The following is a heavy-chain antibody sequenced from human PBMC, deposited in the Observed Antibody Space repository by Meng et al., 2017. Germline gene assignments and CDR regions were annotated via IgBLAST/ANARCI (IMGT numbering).Heavy chain of an antibody. CDR3: ARHGRYYDSSGYYYYYGMDV. J-gene: IGHJ6*01. D-gene: IGHD3-22*01. CDR1: GGSFSGYY. Sequence: SETLSLTCAVYGGSFSGYYWSWIRQPPGKGLEWIGEINHSGSTNYNPSLKSRVTISVDTSKNQFSLKLSSVTAADTAVYYCARHGRYYDSSGYYYYYGMDVWGPGNTV. CDR2: INHSGST. V-gene: IGHV4-34*01.